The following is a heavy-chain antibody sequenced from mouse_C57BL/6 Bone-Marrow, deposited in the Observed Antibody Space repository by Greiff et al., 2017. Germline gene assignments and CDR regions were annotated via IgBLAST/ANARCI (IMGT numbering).Heavy chain of an antibody. CDR2: IDPENGDT. D-gene: IGHD2-4*01. CDR3: TSLCYDYDGFAY. J-gene: IGHJ3*01. V-gene: IGHV14-4*01. CDR1: GFNIKDDY. Sequence: EVQLQQSGAELVRPGASVKLSCTASGFNIKDDYMHWVKQRPEQGLEWIGWIDPENGDTEYASKFQGKATITADTSSNTAYLQLSSLTSEDTAVYYCTSLCYDYDGFAYWGQGTLVTVSA.